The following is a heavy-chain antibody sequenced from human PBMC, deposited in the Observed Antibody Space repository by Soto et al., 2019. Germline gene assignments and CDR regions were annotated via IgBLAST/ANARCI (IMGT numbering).Heavy chain of an antibody. CDR3: ARVVVVAADILAYAFDI. J-gene: IGHJ3*02. V-gene: IGHV4-31*03. CDR2: IYYSRST. D-gene: IGHD2-15*01. CDR1: VGSISSGGYY. Sequence: QVQLQESGPGLVKPSQTLSLTCTVSVGSISSGGYYWSWIRQHPGKGLEWIGYIYYSRSTYYNQYLKSRFTISVDTSKNQFSLKLSAVTAADTAVYYCARVVVVAADILAYAFDIWGQGTMVTVSS.